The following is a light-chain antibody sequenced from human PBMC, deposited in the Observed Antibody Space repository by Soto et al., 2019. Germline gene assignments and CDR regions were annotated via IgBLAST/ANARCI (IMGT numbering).Light chain of an antibody. CDR1: QSISSW. Sequence: DIPMTQSPSTLSASVGDRVTITCRASQSISSWLAWYQHKPGKAPKLLIYDASSLESGVPSRFSGSGSGTEFTLTISSLQPDDFATYYCQQYNTYSSWTFGQGTKVEIK. V-gene: IGKV1-5*01. J-gene: IGKJ1*01. CDR2: DAS. CDR3: QQYNTYSSWT.